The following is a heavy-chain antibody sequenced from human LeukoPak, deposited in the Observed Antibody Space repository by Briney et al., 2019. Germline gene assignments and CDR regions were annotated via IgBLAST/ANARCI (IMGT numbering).Heavy chain of an antibody. D-gene: IGHD1-26*01. CDR3: ATGPQIREPAY. CDR1: GFTFSSYA. J-gene: IGHJ4*02. Sequence: GGSLRLSCAASGFTFSSYAMSWVRQAPGKGLEWVSAISGSGGSTFYADSVKGRFTVSRDNSKNTLYLQMSSLRAEDTAVYYCATGPQIREPAYWGQGTLVTVSS. CDR2: ISGSGGST. V-gene: IGHV3-23*01.